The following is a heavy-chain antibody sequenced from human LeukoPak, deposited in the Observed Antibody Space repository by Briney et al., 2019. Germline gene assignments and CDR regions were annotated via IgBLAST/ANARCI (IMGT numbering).Heavy chain of an antibody. V-gene: IGHV3-48*03. J-gene: IGHJ4*02. D-gene: IGHD1-26*01. CDR1: GFTFRFYG. Sequence: WGSLRLSCAASGFTFRFYGMSWVRQAPGKGLEWISYIVSSGTTIYYADSVKGRFTISRDNAKNSLFLQMNSLRAEDTAVYYCARERFYSGSFYYFDYWGQGALVTVSS. CDR2: IVSSGTTI. CDR3: ARERFYSGSFYYFDY.